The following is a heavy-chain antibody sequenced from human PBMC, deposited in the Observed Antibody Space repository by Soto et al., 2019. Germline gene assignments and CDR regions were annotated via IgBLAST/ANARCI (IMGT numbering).Heavy chain of an antibody. J-gene: IGHJ4*02. CDR1: GYTFTSYY. CDR3: ARVPRSGRIAAAGFFDY. D-gene: IGHD6-13*01. CDR2: INPSGGST. V-gene: IGHV1-46*01. Sequence: ASVKVSCKASGYTFTSYYMHWVRQAPGQGLEWMGIINPSGGSTSYAQKFQDRVTMTRDTSTSTVYMELSSLRSEDTAVYYCARVPRSGRIAAAGFFDYWGQGTLVTVSS.